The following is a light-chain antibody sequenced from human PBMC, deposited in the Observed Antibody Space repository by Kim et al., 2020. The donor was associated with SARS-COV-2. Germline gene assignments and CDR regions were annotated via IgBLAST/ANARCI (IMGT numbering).Light chain of an antibody. CDR3: QVWDSSSDHPV. CDR1: NIGSKS. Sequence: APGKTAGITWGGNNIGSKSVNLYQKKPGQAPVLVIYYDSDRPSGIPERFSGSNSGNTATLTISRVEAGDEADYYCQVWDSSSDHPVFGGGTKLTVL. CDR2: YDS. V-gene: IGLV3-21*04. J-gene: IGLJ3*02.